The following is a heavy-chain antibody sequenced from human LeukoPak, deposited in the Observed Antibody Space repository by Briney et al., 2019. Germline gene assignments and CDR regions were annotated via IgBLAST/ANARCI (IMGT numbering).Heavy chain of an antibody. CDR1: GFTFSSYA. CDR3: ARDNYYGSGNDY. CDR2: ISYDGSNK. Sequence: PGRSLRLSCAASGFTFSSYAMHWVRQAPGKGLEWVAVISYDGSNKYYADSVKGRFTISRDNSKNTLYLQMNSLGAEDTAVYYCARDNYYGSGNDYWGQGALVTVSS. V-gene: IGHV3-30*04. J-gene: IGHJ4*02. D-gene: IGHD3-10*01.